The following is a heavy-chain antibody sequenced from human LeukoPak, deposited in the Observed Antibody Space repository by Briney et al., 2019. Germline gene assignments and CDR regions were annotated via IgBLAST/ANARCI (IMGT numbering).Heavy chain of an antibody. CDR3: ARQHCSGGSCWFNP. CDR2: VCHTGRV. J-gene: IGHJ5*02. CDR1: GDSISNFH. V-gene: IGHV4-59*01. D-gene: IGHD2-15*01. Sequence: SETLSLTCTVSGDSISNFHWSWIRQPPGKGLEWIGYVCHTGRVSYHPSLKSRVTMSIDTSGNQYSLKLHSMTAADTAVYFCARQHCSGGSCWFNPWGQGTLVTVSS.